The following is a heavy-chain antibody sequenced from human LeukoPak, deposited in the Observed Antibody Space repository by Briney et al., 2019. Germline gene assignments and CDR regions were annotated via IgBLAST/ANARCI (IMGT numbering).Heavy chain of an antibody. CDR2: IYYSGST. Sequence: SETLSLTCTVSGGSISSYYWSWIRQPPGKGLEWIGYIYYSGSTNYNPSLKSRVTISVNTSKNQFSLKLSSVTAADTAVYYFARGDSFEAFDIWGQGTMVTVSS. D-gene: IGHD6-13*01. V-gene: IGHV4-59*01. J-gene: IGHJ3*02. CDR1: GGSISSYY. CDR3: ARGDSFEAFDI.